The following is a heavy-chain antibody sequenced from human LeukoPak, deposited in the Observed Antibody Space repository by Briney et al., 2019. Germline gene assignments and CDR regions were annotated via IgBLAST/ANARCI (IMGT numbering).Heavy chain of an antibody. CDR1: GFTVSSKY. Sequence: EAGGSLRLSCEGSGFTVSSKYISWVRQAPGKWLGWLSVIYGGGGTYYADSLKGRFTISRDNSKKTLYLQMNSLKPENTLVYFFASEYGSGSYWLWDVWGQGPRVSVFS. J-gene: IGHJ6*02. CDR3: ASEYGSGSYWLWDV. D-gene: IGHD3-10*01. V-gene: IGHV3-66*01. CDR2: IYGGGGT.